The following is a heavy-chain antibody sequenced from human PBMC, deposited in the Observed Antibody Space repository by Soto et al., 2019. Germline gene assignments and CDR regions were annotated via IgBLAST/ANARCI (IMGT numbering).Heavy chain of an antibody. CDR2: ISSSSSTI. V-gene: IGHV3-48*01. J-gene: IGHJ5*02. Sequence: QPGGSLRLSCAASGFTFSSYSMNWVRRAPGKGLEWVSYISSSSSTIYYADSVKGRFTISRDNAKNSLYLQMNSLRAEDTAVYYCASTGYSSSWYGWFDPWGQGTLVTVSS. CDR1: GFTFSSYS. CDR3: ASTGYSSSWYGWFDP. D-gene: IGHD6-13*01.